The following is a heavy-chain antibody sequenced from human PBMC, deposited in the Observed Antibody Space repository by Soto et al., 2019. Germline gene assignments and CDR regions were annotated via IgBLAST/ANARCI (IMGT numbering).Heavy chain of an antibody. V-gene: IGHV3-11*04. CDR3: ARDHSHGSQQVRWFDP. Sequence: PGGSLRLSCAASGFTFGDYYLNWVRQAPGKGLEWVSSIRSSTTIYYADSVKGRFTISRDNAKNSLHLQMNSLRAEDTAVYYCARDHSHGSQQVRWFDPWGQGTRVTVSS. D-gene: IGHD6-13*01. J-gene: IGHJ5*02. CDR2: IRSSTTI. CDR1: GFTFGDYY.